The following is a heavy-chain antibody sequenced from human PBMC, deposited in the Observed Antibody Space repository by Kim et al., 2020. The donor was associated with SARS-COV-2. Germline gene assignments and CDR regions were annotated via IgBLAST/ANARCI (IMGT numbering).Heavy chain of an antibody. CDR3: ARYLVHHNMDV. V-gene: IGHV3-48*03. D-gene: IGHD3-9*01. J-gene: IGHJ6*02. CDR2: ITSNGGTI. CDR1: GFSFSSYE. Sequence: GGSLRLSCVASGFSFSSYEMNWLRQAPGEGLEWISYITSNGGTILYADSVKGRFTISRDNAKNSLYLQMNSLRAEDTGIYYCARYLVHHNMDVWGPGTTVTVSS.